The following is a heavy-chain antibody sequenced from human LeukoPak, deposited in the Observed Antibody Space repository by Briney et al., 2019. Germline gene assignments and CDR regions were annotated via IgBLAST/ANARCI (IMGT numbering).Heavy chain of an antibody. Sequence: SETLSLTCTVSGGSISRNYWSWIRKPPGKGLQWIGYIYYTGSINYNPSLKSRVTISVDTSKNQFSLRLTSVTAADTAVYYCAPVPNPSSSPWDNWLDPWGQGTLVTVSS. V-gene: IGHV4-59*08. J-gene: IGHJ5*02. D-gene: IGHD6-6*01. CDR1: GGSISRNY. CDR2: IYYTGSI. CDR3: APVPNPSSSPWDNWLDP.